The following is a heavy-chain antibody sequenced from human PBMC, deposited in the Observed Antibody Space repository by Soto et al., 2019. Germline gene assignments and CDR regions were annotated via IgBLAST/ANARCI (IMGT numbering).Heavy chain of an antibody. CDR1: GFSFSSSA. CDR3: AKDGGCHPSRFDP. V-gene: IGHV3-23*01. D-gene: IGHD3-16*01. CDR2: FSPTGSST. J-gene: IGHJ5*02. Sequence: GSLRLSCAGSGFSFSSSAINWVRQAPGKGLEWVSTFSPTGSSTYYADSVKGRFTVSRDISKNTLYMQMNSLRVEDTAIYYRAKDGGCHPSRFDPWGQGTLVTLSS.